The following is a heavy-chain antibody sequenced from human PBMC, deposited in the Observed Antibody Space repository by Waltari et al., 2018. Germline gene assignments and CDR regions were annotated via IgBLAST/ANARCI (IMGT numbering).Heavy chain of an antibody. D-gene: IGHD2-15*01. CDR2: INHSGST. V-gene: IGHV4-61*01. Sequence: QVQLQESGPGLVKPSETLSLTCTVSGGSVSRGSSYWSWIRQPPGKGLEWSGEINHSGSTNYNPSLKSRVTISVDTSKNQFSLKLSSVTAADTAVYYCARGGKKGKVASGYWGQGTLVTVSS. CDR3: ARGGKKGKVASGY. CDR1: GGSVSRGSSY. J-gene: IGHJ4*02.